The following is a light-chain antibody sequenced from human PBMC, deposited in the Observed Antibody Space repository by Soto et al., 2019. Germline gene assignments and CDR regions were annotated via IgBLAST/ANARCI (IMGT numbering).Light chain of an antibody. CDR2: AAS. V-gene: IGKV1-9*01. CDR1: QGISSF. CDR3: QQYNGYWT. Sequence: DLQLTQSPSFLSASVGDRVTITCRASQGISSFLAWYQQKPGKAPKLLISAASTLQSGVPSRFSGSGSGTEYTLTISSLQPDDSASYYCQQYNGYWTFGQGTRVEIK. J-gene: IGKJ1*01.